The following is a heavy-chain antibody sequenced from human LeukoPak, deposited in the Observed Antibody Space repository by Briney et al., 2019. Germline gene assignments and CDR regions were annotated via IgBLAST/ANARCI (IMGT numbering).Heavy chain of an antibody. CDR1: GYTFTSYY. D-gene: IGHD2-2*02. CDR3: ARGDDIVVVPAAIIDY. J-gene: IGHJ4*02. Sequence: GASVKVSCKASGYTFTSYYMHWVRQAPGQGLEWMGRINPNSGGTNYAQKFQGRVTMTRDTSISTAYMELSRLRSDDTAVYYCARGDDIVVVPAAIIDYWGQGTLVTVSS. CDR2: INPNSGGT. V-gene: IGHV1-2*06.